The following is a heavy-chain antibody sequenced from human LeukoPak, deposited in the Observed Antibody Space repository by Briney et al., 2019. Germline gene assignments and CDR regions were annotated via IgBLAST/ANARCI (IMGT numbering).Heavy chain of an antibody. D-gene: IGHD5-12*01. CDR3: VKEVVATIPPL. Sequence: GGSLRLSCAASGFILSNSAMTWVRQAPGKGLQWVSGIDTKGTRTYYADSVKGRFSTSRDNSKNTLFLQMNSLRAEDTAVYYCVKEVVATIPPLWGQGTLVTVSS. CDR1: GFILSNSA. V-gene: IGHV3-23*01. CDR2: IDTKGTRT. J-gene: IGHJ4*02.